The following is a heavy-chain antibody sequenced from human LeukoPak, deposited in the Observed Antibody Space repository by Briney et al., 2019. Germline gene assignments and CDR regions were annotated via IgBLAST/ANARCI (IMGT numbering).Heavy chain of an antibody. V-gene: IGHV5-51*01. D-gene: IGHD3-22*01. CDR2: IYPGDSDT. CDR1: GYSFTTYW. CDR3: ARLESATPKSGYYYVYRGGFFDY. J-gene: IGHJ4*02. Sequence: GESLKISCKGSGYSFTTYWIGWVRQMPGKGLECMGIIYPGDSDTRYSPSFQGQVTISADKSVSTAYLQWSSLKASDTAMYYCARLESATPKSGYYYVYRGGFFDYWGQGTLVTVSS.